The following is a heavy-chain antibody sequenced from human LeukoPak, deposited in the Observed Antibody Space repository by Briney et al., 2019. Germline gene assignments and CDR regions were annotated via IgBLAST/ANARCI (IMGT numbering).Heavy chain of an antibody. CDR3: ARGYYGPLDY. CDR2: INHSGST. D-gene: IGHD3-10*01. V-gene: IGHV4-39*07. Sequence: KPSETLSLTCSVSGDSVSRSDSYWDWTRQPPGEGLERIGEINHSGSTNYNPSLKSRVTISVDTSKNQFSLKLSSVPAADTAVYYCARGYYGPLDYWGQGTLVTVSS. CDR1: GDSVSRSDSY. J-gene: IGHJ4*02.